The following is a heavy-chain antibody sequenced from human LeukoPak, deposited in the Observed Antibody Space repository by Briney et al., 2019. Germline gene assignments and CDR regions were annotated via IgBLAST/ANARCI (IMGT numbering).Heavy chain of an antibody. CDR3: AREGGEYLLGFDP. CDR2: IGANNGHT. V-gene: IGHV1-18*01. CDR1: GYTFTSFG. J-gene: IGHJ5*02. D-gene: IGHD3-16*01. Sequence: AASVKVSCKASGYTFTSFGISWVRQAPGQGLAWMGWIGANNGHTNYAPNLQGRVTMTTDTSTSTAYMELSSLRSEDTAVYYCAREGGEYLLGFDPWGQGTLVTVSS.